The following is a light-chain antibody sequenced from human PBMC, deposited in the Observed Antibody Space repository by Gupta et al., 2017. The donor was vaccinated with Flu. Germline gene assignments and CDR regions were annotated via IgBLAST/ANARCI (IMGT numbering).Light chain of an antibody. J-gene: IGLJ3*02. CDR1: TGPVTSGHY. CDR2: HTS. Sequence: QAVVTQEPSLTVSPGGTVTLTCASSTGPVTSGHYPYWFQQKPGEAPRTLIYHTSNKHSWTPARFSGSLLGGKAALTLSGAQPEDEAEYHCLLSYSGARKWVFGGGTRLTVL. V-gene: IGLV7-46*01. CDR3: LLSYSGARKWV.